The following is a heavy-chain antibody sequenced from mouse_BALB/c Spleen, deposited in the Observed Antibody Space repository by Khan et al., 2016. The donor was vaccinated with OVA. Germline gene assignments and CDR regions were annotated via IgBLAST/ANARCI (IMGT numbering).Heavy chain of an antibody. V-gene: IGHV1S137*01. D-gene: IGHD2-3*01. Sequence: QVQLQQSGPELVRPGVSVKISCKGSGYTFTDYALHWVKQSHAKSLEWIGLISTYSGNTNYTQKFKGKATMTVDKSSSTAYMELARLTSEDSAIYYSTRAAYDGYYDYWGQGTTLTVSS. CDR3: TRAAYDGYYDY. CDR1: GYTFTDYA. J-gene: IGHJ2*01. CDR2: ISTYSGNT.